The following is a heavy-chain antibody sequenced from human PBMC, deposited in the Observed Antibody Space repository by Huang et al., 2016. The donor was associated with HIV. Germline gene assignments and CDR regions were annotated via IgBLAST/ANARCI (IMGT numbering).Heavy chain of an antibody. V-gene: IGHV3-30-3*01. J-gene: IGHJ2*01. CDR1: GCTFRSYA. CDR2: TSYDGSKN. Sequence: GCTFRSYAMHWGLQAPGKGLEWVAVTSYDGSKNHYADSVKGRLTRSRDNSKETLFLQMGSLRLEDTAVYYCAGVPYSSGWSSGYFDLWGRGTLVTVSS. CDR3: AGVPYSSGWSSGYFDL. D-gene: IGHD6-19*01.